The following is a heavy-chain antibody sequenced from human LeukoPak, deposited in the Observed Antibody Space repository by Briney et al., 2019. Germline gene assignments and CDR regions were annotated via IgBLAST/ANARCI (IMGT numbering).Heavy chain of an antibody. CDR3: ARDTGSKIPGTIVGATGDAFDI. D-gene: IGHD1-26*01. J-gene: IGHJ3*02. V-gene: IGHV3-53*01. CDR2: IYTSGGT. CDR1: GLSVSSNY. Sequence: QSGGSLRLSCAASGLSVSSNYMSWVRQAPGKGLEWVSVIYTSGGTYYADSVKGRFTISRDNVENTLFLHMNSLRVEDAAVYYCARDTGSKIPGTIVGATGDAFDIWGQGTMVTVSS.